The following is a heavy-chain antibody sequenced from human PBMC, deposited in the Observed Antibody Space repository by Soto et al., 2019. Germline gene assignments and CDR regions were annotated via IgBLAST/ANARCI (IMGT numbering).Heavy chain of an antibody. CDR1: GYTFTTYG. Sequence: QVQLVQSGAEVKKPGASVKVSCKASGYTFTTYGISWVRQAPGQGLEWMGWISAYNGNTNYAQKIQGRVTTTTDTSTSTAYMELRSLRSDDTAVYYCARQQWRYYYYGMDVWGQGTTVTVSS. V-gene: IGHV1-18*01. CDR3: ARQQWRYYYYGMDV. D-gene: IGHD6-19*01. J-gene: IGHJ6*02. CDR2: ISAYNGNT.